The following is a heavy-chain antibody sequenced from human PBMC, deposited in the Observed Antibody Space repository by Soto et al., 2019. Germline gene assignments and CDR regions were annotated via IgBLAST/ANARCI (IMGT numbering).Heavy chain of an antibody. CDR1: GYTFTGYY. D-gene: IGHD2-8*01. CDR3: ARHHGNGDCFNY. CDR2: INPNSGGT. Sequence: VASVKVSCRASGYTFTGYYMHWVRQAPGQGLEWMGWINPNSGGTNYAQKFQGRVTMTRDTSISTAYMELSRLRSDDTAVYYCARHHGNGDCFNYWGQGTLVTVSS. V-gene: IGHV1-2*02. J-gene: IGHJ4*02.